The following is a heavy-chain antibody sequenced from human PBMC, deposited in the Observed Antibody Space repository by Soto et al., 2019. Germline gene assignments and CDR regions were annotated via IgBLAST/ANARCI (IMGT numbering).Heavy chain of an antibody. V-gene: IGHV4-4*07. D-gene: IGHD1-1*01. CDR2: IYETGTT. J-gene: IGHJ5*02. CDR3: VRDGTKTLRDWFDP. Sequence: SETRSRTWTVSGASISGFYWSWIRKSAGKGLEWIGRIYETGTTDYNPSLKSRVMMSVDTSKKQFSLKLRSVTAADTAVYYCVRDGTKTLRDWFDPWGQGISVTVSS. CDR1: GASISGFY.